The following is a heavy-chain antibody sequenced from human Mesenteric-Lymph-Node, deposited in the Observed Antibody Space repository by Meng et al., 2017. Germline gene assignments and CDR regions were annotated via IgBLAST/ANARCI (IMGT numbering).Heavy chain of an antibody. CDR2: ISGSGGST. Sequence: GGSLRLSCAASGLTFSSYAMSWVRQAPGKGLEWVSAISGSGGSTYYADSVKGRFTISRDNSKNTLYLQMNSLRAEDTAVYYCAKRAVAGTGGLYYYFVMDVWGQGTTVTVSS. CDR3: AKRAVAGTGGLYYYFVMDV. J-gene: IGHJ6*02. D-gene: IGHD6-19*01. V-gene: IGHV3-23*01. CDR1: GLTFSSYA.